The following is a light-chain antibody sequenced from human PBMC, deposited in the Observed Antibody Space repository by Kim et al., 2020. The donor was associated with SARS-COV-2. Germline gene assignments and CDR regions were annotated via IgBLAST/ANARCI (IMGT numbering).Light chain of an antibody. Sequence: LSPGERATLSCRASQSISSRYVAWYQQKPGQTPRLLSYGASSRATGIPDRVSGSGSGTDFTLTISRLEPEDFAVYYCQQYGNSPRTFGQGTKLEI. CDR2: GAS. J-gene: IGKJ2*02. CDR3: QQYGNSPRT. V-gene: IGKV3-20*01. CDR1: QSISSRY.